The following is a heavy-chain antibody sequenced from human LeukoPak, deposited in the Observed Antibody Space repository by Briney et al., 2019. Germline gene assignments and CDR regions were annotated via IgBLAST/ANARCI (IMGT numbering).Heavy chain of an antibody. V-gene: IGHV3-72*01. CDR1: GFTISDHY. J-gene: IGHJ4*02. Sequence: GGSLRLSCAASGFTISDHYMDWVRQAPGKGLEWVGRSRNKANRYTTEYAASVKGRFTISRDDSNNPLYLQMSSLKTDDTAVYYCARAGDYYSTGDCWGQGTLVTVSS. D-gene: IGHD3-22*01. CDR2: SRNKANRYTT. CDR3: ARAGDYYSTGDC.